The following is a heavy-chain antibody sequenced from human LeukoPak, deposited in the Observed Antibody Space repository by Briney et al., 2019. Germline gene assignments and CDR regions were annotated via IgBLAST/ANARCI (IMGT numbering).Heavy chain of an antibody. Sequence: SGRPLRLSCAASGFTFRNHGMHWVRKTPGEGLEWVALISNDGNDEYYADSAKGRFTISRDNSKNTLYLQMNSLRADDTAVYYCAEQGDCTNGVCSPHYFAYWGQGSLFTASS. V-gene: IGHV3-30*18. CDR1: GFTFRNHG. CDR2: ISNDGNDE. CDR3: AEQGDCTNGVCSPHYFAY. J-gene: IGHJ4*02. D-gene: IGHD2-8*01.